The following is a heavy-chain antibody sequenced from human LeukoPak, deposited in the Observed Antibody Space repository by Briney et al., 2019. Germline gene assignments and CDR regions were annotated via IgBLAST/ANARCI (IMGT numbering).Heavy chain of an antibody. CDR3: ASGEAFDI. V-gene: IGHV3-7*01. J-gene: IGHJ3*02. Sequence: GGSLRLSCAASGFTFSSYSMNWVRQAPGKGLEWVANIKQDGSEKYYVDSVKGRFTISRDNSKNTLYLQMNSLRAEDTAVYYCASGEAFDIWGQGTMVTVSS. CDR1: GFTFSSYS. CDR2: IKQDGSEK.